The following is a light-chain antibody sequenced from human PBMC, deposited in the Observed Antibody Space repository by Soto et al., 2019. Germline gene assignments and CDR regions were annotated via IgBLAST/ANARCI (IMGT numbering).Light chain of an antibody. V-gene: IGLV2-14*02. CDR1: SSDVGNYNL. Sequence: QSVLTQPASLAGSPGQSSTIPCTGTSSDVGNYNLVSWYQQHPGKAPKLMIYDVSNRPSGVSDRFSGSKSGNTASLTISGLQAEDEADYYCSSFTTSSTYVFGTGTKVTVL. CDR2: DVS. J-gene: IGLJ1*01. CDR3: SSFTTSSTYV.